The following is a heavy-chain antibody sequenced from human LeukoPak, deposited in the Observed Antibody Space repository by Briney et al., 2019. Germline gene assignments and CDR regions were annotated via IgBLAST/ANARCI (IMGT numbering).Heavy chain of an antibody. V-gene: IGHV3-15*01. D-gene: IGHD5-18*01. CDR3: TTLYSYGFFDY. Sequence: GGSLRLSCAASGFTFSNAWMSWVRQAPGKGLEWVGRIKSKTDGGTTDYAAPVKGRFTISRDDSKYTLYLQMNSLKTEDTAVYYCTTLYSYGFFDYWGQGTLVTVSS. CDR1: GFTFSNAW. J-gene: IGHJ4*02. CDR2: IKSKTDGGTT.